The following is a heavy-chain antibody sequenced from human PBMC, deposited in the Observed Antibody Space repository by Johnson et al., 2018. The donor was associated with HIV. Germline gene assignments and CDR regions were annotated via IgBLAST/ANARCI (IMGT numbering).Heavy chain of an antibody. J-gene: IGHJ3*02. D-gene: IGHD6-19*01. V-gene: IGHV3-11*04. CDR1: GFAFSDYY. CDR2: ISSSGSTI. CDR3: VRVRGGYSSGWYDAFDI. Sequence: VQLVESGGGLVKPGGSLRLSCVASGFAFSDYYMSWIRQAPGKGLEWVSYISSSGSTIYYADSVKGRFTISRDNAKKSLYLQMNSLRAEDTAVYCCVRVRGGYSSGWYDAFDIWGQGTMVTVSS.